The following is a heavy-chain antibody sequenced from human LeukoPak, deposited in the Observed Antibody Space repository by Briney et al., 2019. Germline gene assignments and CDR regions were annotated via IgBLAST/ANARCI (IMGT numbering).Heavy chain of an antibody. CDR1: GGSVSRGSYY. Sequence: PSETLSLTCTVSGGSVSRGSYYWSWTRQPPGKGLEWIGYIHHSGTTNYSPSLKSRVTISVDMSKNQFFLNLTSVTAADTAVYYCARVFYSSSSRYFFDSWGQGTLVTVSS. D-gene: IGHD6-6*01. CDR3: ARVFYSSSSRYFFDS. CDR2: IHHSGTT. J-gene: IGHJ4*02. V-gene: IGHV4-61*01.